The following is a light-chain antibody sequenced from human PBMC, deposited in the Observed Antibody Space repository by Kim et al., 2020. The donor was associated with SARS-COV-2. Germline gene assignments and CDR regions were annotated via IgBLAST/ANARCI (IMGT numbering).Light chain of an antibody. J-gene: IGKJ4*01. CDR1: QSISSY. CDR2: AAS. V-gene: IGKV1-39*01. Sequence: ASGGDRVTITCRASQSISSYLNWYQQKPGKAPKLLIYAASSLQSGVPSRFSGSGSGTDFTLTISSLQPEDFVTYYCQQSYSTPLTFGGGTKVDIK. CDR3: QQSYSTPLT.